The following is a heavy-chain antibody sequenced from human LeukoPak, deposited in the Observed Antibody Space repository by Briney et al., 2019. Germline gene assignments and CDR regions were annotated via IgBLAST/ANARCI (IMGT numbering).Heavy chain of an antibody. CDR2: IWYDGSNK. CDR1: GFTFSSYG. CDR3: ARDHDYGDYIDY. Sequence: PGGSLRLSCAASGFTFSSYGMHWVRQAPGKGLEWVAVIWYDGSNKYYADSVKGRFTISRDNSKNTLYLQMNSLRAEDTAVYYCARDHDYGDYIDYWGQGTLVTVSS. D-gene: IGHD4-17*01. J-gene: IGHJ4*02. V-gene: IGHV3-33*01.